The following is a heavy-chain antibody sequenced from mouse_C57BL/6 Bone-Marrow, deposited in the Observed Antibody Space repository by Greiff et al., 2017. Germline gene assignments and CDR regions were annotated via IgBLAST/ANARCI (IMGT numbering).Heavy chain of an antibody. D-gene: IGHD1-1*01. CDR2: ISNLAYSI. J-gene: IGHJ4*01. V-gene: IGHV5-15*01. CDR1: GFTFSDYG. CDR3: ARRASTTVVATNAMDY. Sequence: EVKLMESGGGLVQPGGSLKLSCAASGFTFSDYGMAWVRQAPRKGPEWVAFISNLAYSIYYADTVTGRFTISRENAKNTLYLEMSSLRSEDTAMYYCARRASTTVVATNAMDYWGQGTSVTVSS.